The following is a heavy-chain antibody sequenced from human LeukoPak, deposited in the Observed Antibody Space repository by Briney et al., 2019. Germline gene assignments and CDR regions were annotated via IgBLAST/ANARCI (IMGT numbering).Heavy chain of an antibody. CDR1: GVSISGYE. J-gene: IGHJ4*02. CDR2: ISSSGSTI. V-gene: IGHV3-48*03. Sequence: PGGSLRLSFAASGVSISGYEMNWVRQAPGKGLEWVSHISSSGSTIWYADSVKGRFTISRDNAKNSLYLQMNSLRAEDTAVYYCARGYSSSSWSLFDYWGQGTLVTVSS. D-gene: IGHD6-6*01. CDR3: ARGYSSSSWSLFDY.